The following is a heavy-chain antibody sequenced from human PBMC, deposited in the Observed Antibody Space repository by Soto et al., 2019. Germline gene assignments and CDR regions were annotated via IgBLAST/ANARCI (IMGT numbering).Heavy chain of an antibody. V-gene: IGHV1-69*01. J-gene: IGHJ6*02. CDR3: ARDKDCGGDCPDYYYGMDV. Sequence: QVQLVQSGAEVKKPGSSVKVSCKASGGTFSSYAISWVRQAPGQGLEWMGGIIPIFGTANYAQKFQGRVTITADESTSTAYMELSSLRSEDTAVYYCARDKDCGGDCPDYYYGMDVWGQGTTVTASS. D-gene: IGHD2-21*02. CDR1: GGTFSSYA. CDR2: IIPIFGTA.